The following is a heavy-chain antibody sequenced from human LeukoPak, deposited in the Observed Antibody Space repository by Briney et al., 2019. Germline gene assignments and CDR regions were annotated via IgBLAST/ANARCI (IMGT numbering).Heavy chain of an antibody. CDR3: AREGGYGDPSDY. Sequence: GGSLRLSCAASGFTFSSYSMNWVRQAPGKGLEWVSSISSSSSYIYYADSVKGRFTISRDNAKNSLYLQMNSLRAEDTAVYYCAREGGYGDPSDYWGQGTLVTVSS. J-gene: IGHJ4*02. CDR1: GFTFSSYS. CDR2: ISSSSSYI. V-gene: IGHV3-21*01. D-gene: IGHD4-17*01.